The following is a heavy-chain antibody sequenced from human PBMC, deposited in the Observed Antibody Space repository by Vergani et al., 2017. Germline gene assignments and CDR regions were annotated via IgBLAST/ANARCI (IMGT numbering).Heavy chain of an antibody. Sequence: QVQLVQSGAEVKKTGSSVKVSCKASGGTFSSYAISWVRQAPGQGLEWMGRIIPILGIANYAQKFQGRVTITADKSTSTAYMELSSLRSEDTAVYYCASGGAPITTIYYYYYMDVWGKGTTVTVSS. D-gene: IGHD3-3*01. CDR3: ASGGAPITTIYYYYYMDV. V-gene: IGHV1-69*04. J-gene: IGHJ6*03. CDR1: GGTFSSYA. CDR2: IIPILGIA.